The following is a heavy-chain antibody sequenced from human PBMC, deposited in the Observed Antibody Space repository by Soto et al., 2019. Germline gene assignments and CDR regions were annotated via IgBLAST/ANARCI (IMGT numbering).Heavy chain of an antibody. J-gene: IGHJ4*02. CDR3: ARERDSSGYPGGIDY. V-gene: IGHV1-46*01. CDR1: GYTFTDFY. CDR2: INPSGGST. D-gene: IGHD3-22*01. Sequence: GASVKVSCKASGYTFTDFYMHWVRQAPGQGLEWMGRINPSGGSTSYAQKFQGRVTITADKSTSTAYMELSSLRSEDTAVYYCARERDSSGYPGGIDYWGQGTLVTVSS.